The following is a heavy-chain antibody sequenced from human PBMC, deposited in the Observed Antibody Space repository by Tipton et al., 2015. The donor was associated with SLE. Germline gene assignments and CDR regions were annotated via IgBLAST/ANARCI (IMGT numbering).Heavy chain of an antibody. CDR2: IIHNDDDT. CDR1: GFMFTNYA. CDR3: AKGSG. Sequence: SLRLSCAASGFMFTNYAMSWVRQAPGKGLEWVSIIHNDDDTYYADSVKGRFTISRDNSKSTVHLQMNSLRGEDTAVYYCAKGSGWGQGTRVTVSS. V-gene: IGHV3-23*01. J-gene: IGHJ4*02.